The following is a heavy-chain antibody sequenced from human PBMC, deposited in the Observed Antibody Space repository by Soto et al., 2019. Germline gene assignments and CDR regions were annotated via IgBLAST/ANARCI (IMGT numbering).Heavy chain of an antibody. J-gene: IGHJ2*01. Sequence: QVQLVESGGGVVQPGRSLRLSCAASGFTFSSYGMHWVRQAPGKGLEWVAVISYDGSNKYYADSVKGRFTISRDNSKNTLYLQMNSLRAEDTAVYYCAKGVGDYVPYSYWYFDLWGRGTLVTVSS. CDR2: ISYDGSNK. CDR1: GFTFSSYG. CDR3: AKGVGDYVPYSYWYFDL. V-gene: IGHV3-30*18. D-gene: IGHD4-17*01.